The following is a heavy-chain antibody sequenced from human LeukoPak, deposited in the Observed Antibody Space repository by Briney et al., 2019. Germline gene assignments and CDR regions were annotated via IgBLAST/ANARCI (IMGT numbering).Heavy chain of an antibody. D-gene: IGHD3-3*01. V-gene: IGHV1-8*01. J-gene: IGHJ4*02. CDR2: MNPNSGST. CDR3: ARGYRKYYDFWSGYYSGYYFDY. CDR1: GYTFTSYD. Sequence: ASVKVSCKASGYTFTSYDINWVRQATGQGLEWMGWMNPNSGSTGYAQKFQGRVTMTRNTSISTAYMELSSLRSEDTAVYYCARGYRKYYDFWSGYYSGYYFDYWGQGTLVTVSS.